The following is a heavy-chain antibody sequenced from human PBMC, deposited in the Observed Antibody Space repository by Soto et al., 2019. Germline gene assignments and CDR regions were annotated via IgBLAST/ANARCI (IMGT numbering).Heavy chain of an antibody. J-gene: IGHJ4*02. V-gene: IGHV1-69*08. CDR3: ARDSNRAADGTPDY. D-gene: IGHD6-13*01. Sequence: QVQLVQSGAEVKKPGSSVKVSCKASGGTFSSYTISWVRQAPGQGLEWMGRIIPILGIANYAQKFQGRVTITADKSTSTAYMELSSLRSEDTAVYYCARDSNRAADGTPDYWGQGTLCTVSA. CDR1: GGTFSSYT. CDR2: IIPILGIA.